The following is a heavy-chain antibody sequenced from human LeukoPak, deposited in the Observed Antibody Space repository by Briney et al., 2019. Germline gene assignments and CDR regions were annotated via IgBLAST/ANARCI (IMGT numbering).Heavy chain of an antibody. D-gene: IGHD3-10*01. CDR3: ARSQILRGVIRKYYFDY. CDR2: INHSGST. CDR1: GGSFSGYY. J-gene: IGHJ4*02. Sequence: SETLSLTCAVYGGSFSGYYWSWIRQPPGKGLEWIGEINHSGSTNYNPSLKSRVTISVDTSKNQFSLKLGSVTAADTAVYYCARSQILRGVIRKYYFDYWGQGTLVTVSS. V-gene: IGHV4-34*01.